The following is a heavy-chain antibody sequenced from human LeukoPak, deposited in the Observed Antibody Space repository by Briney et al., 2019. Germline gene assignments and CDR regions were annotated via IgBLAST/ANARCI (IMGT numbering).Heavy chain of an antibody. CDR1: GFTLSSYA. D-gene: IGHD4-23*01. Sequence: GGSLRLSCTGSGFTLSSYAMNWVRRAPGQGLEWVSSISSCSSDIYYTDSVKGRFTISRDNAKNSLYLQMNSLRAEDTAVYYCVTDYGGSSGAFDIWGQGTMVTVSS. CDR2: ISSCSSDI. CDR3: VTDYGGSSGAFDI. J-gene: IGHJ3*02. V-gene: IGHV3-21*01.